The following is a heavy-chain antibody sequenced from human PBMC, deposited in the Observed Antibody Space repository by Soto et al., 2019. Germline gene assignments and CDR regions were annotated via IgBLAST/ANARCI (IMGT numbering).Heavy chain of an antibody. D-gene: IGHD3-10*01. CDR3: ARDQWFGELSSGAIAY. V-gene: IGHV1-2*02. CDR1: GYTFTGYY. J-gene: IGHJ4*02. CDR2: INPNNGDT. Sequence: ASVKVSCKTSGYTFTGYYIHWVRQAPGQGPEYMGWINPNNGDTAFAQNFQGRVTMTRDTSITTAFMELSRLRVDDTAVYYCARDQWFGELSSGAIAYWGRGTLVTVSS.